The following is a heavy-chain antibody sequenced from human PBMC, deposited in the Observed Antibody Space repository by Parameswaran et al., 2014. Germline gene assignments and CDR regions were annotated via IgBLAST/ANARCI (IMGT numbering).Heavy chain of an antibody. V-gene: IGHV1-8*03. CDR2: MNPNSGNT. CDR3: ARNWYYGMDV. Sequence: WVRQAPGQGLEWMGWMNPNSGNTGYAQKFQGRVTITRNTSISTAYMELSSLRSEDTAVYYCARNWYYGMDVWGQGTTVTVSS. J-gene: IGHJ6*02.